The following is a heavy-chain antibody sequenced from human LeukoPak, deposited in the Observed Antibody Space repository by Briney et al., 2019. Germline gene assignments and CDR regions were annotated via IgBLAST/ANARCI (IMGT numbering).Heavy chain of an antibody. D-gene: IGHD6-19*01. CDR3: VYSSGWLGGY. J-gene: IGHJ4*02. CDR2: IKEDGSLK. V-gene: IGHV3-7*01. CDR1: GFTLSSYW. Sequence: GGSLRLSCAASGFTLSSYWMSWVRQAPGKGLERVANIKEDGSLKNYVDSVKGRFTISGDTAKNSVYLHMNSLRAEDTAVYYCVYSSGWLGGYWGQGSLVTVSS.